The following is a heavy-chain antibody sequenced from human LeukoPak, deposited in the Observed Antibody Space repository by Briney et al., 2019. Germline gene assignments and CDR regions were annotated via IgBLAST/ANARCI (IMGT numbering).Heavy chain of an antibody. CDR2: INPSSGGT. Sequence: ASVKVSCKASGYTFTGYYMHWVRQAPGQGLEWMGWINPSSGGTNYAQKFQGRVTMTRDTSISTAYMELSRLRSDDTAVYYCARDESIAYENNWFDPWGQGTLVTVSS. D-gene: IGHD6-6*01. CDR1: GYTFTGYY. CDR3: ARDESIAYENNWFDP. V-gene: IGHV1-2*02. J-gene: IGHJ5*02.